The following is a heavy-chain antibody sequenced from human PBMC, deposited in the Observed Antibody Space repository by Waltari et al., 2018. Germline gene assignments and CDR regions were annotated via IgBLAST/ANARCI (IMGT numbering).Heavy chain of an antibody. D-gene: IGHD2-2*01. V-gene: IGHV7-4-1*02. Sequence: QVQLVQSGSELKKPGASVKVSCTASGYYFTSYALTWLRRAPGQGLELMGWINTNTGNPTYVQGFTGRFVFSLDTSVSTAYLQISSLKAEDTAVYYCVREVVPTSTIVVNWFDPWGQGTLVTVSS. CDR3: VREVVPTSTIVVNWFDP. CDR2: INTNTGNP. CDR1: GYYFTSYA. J-gene: IGHJ5*02.